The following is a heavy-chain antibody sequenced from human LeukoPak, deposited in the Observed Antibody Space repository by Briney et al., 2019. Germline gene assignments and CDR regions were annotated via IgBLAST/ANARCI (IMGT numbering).Heavy chain of an antibody. V-gene: IGHV3-23*01. CDR2: ISGSGSGT. J-gene: IGHJ4*02. D-gene: IGHD6-19*01. CDR3: ARDEYRSGWFLVGNFDY. Sequence: GGSLRLSCAASGFTFNSYVMSWVRQAPGKGLEWVSGISGSGSGTYYADSVKGRFTISRDNTKNTLYLQMNSLRAEDTAVYYCARDEYRSGWFLVGNFDYWGQGTLVTVSS. CDR1: GFTFNSYV.